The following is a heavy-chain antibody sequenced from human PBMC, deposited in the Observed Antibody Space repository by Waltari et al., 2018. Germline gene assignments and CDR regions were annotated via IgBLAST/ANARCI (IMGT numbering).Heavy chain of an antibody. CDR3: AKGPHYLSSYGLYFFDD. V-gene: IGHV3-30*18. D-gene: IGHD5-18*01. CDR1: GFTFRSYG. Sequence: QVQLVESGGGVVQPGRSLRLSCAASGFTFRSYGMHWVRQAPGKGLEGVAVTSDDGSNNYYADSVKGRFTISRDNSKSTLYLQMNSLRAEDTAVYFCAKGPHYLSSYGLYFFDDWGQGTLVTVSS. J-gene: IGHJ4*02. CDR2: TSDDGSNN.